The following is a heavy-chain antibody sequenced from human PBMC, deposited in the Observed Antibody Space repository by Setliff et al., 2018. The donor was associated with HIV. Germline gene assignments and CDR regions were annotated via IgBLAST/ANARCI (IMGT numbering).Heavy chain of an antibody. V-gene: IGHV1-18*01. Sequence: GASVMVSCKASGYRFSSYDINWVRQAPGQGLEWMGWISPYNGNTNHAQNFQGRVTMTTDTSTSTAYMELRGLRSDDTAVYYCARDKFEQFVRGGGGLDIWGQGTMVTVSS. CDR1: GYRFSSYD. CDR2: ISPYNGNT. J-gene: IGHJ3*02. D-gene: IGHD6-6*01. CDR3: ARDKFEQFVRGGGGLDI.